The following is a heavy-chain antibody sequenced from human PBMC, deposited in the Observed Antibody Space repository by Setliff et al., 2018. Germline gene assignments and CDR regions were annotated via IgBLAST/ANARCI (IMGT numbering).Heavy chain of an antibody. Sequence: PSETLSLTCTVSGDSIINYYWSWIRQPPGKGLEWIGDIYSSGNTNYNPSLKSRVTISVDTSKNQFSLKLTSVTAADTAVYYCATTTLGRYCSGGNCYFGYWGQGTLVTVSS. CDR1: GDSIINYY. V-gene: IGHV4-59*12. CDR3: ATTTLGRYCSGGNCYFGY. D-gene: IGHD2-15*01. CDR2: IYSSGNT. J-gene: IGHJ4*02.